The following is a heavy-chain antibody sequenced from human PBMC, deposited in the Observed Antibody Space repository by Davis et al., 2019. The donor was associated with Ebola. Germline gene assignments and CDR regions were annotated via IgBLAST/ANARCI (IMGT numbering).Heavy chain of an antibody. V-gene: IGHV1-69*04. CDR3: AREEGSSSSEEDANWFDP. J-gene: IGHJ5*02. CDR1: GGTFSSYT. CDR2: IIPILGIA. Sequence: SVKVSCKASGGTFSSYTISWVRQAPGQGLEWMGRIIPILGIANYAQKFQGRVTITADKSTSTAYMELSSLRSEDTAVYYCAREEGSSSSEEDANWFDPWGQGTLVTVSS. D-gene: IGHD6-6*01.